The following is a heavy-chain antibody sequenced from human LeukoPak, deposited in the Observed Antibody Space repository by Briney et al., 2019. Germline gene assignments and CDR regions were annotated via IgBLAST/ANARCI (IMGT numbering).Heavy chain of an antibody. CDR2: ISSSSSTI. CDR3: ARDLYGSGSYYMDV. CDR1: GFTFSSYW. D-gene: IGHD3-10*01. J-gene: IGHJ6*03. V-gene: IGHV3-48*01. Sequence: GGSLRLSCAASGFTFSSYWMNWVRQAPGKGLEWVSYISSSSSTIYYADSVKGRFTISRDNAKNSLYLQMNSLRAEDTAVYYCARDLYGSGSYYMDVWGKGTTVTVSS.